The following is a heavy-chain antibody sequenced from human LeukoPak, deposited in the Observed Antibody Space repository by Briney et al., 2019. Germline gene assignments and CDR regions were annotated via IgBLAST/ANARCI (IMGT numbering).Heavy chain of an antibody. CDR1: GFTFSGYS. D-gene: IGHD2-2*01. Sequence: GGSLRLSCAASGFTFSGYSMNWVRQAPGKGLEWVSYISSSSTIYYADSVKGRFTISRDNAKNSLYLQMNSLRAEDTAVYYCARENVVVPAAAMDLYYYYYYMDVWGKGTTVTVSS. CDR2: ISSSSTI. V-gene: IGHV3-48*01. J-gene: IGHJ6*03. CDR3: ARENVVVPAAAMDLYYYYYYMDV.